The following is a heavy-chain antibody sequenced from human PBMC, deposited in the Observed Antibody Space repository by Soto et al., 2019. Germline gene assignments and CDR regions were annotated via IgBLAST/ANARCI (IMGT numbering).Heavy chain of an antibody. CDR3: ARGGYYGSGSRFDP. D-gene: IGHD3-10*01. Sequence: PSETRSPTRTVSPGSLLSVRYYSRWIRPPPGKGLARVGHIYYSGRTYSPPSLKIRVTISVDTSRTQFCLKLSSVTAADTAVYYCARGGYYGSGSRFDPWGQGTLVPVSS. CDR1: PGSLLSVRYY. CDR2: IYYSGRT. V-gene: IGHV4-31*03. J-gene: IGHJ5*02.